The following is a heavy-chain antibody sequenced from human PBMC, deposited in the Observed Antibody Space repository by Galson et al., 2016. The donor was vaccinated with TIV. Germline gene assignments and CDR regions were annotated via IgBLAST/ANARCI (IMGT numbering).Heavy chain of an antibody. CDR2: ISAFHGQT. J-gene: IGHJ2*01. D-gene: IGHD3-10*01. Sequence: SVKVSCKASGYTLTIYGFSWVRQAPGQGLEWMGWISAFHGQTDYAQKFQGRVTMTTDTSTSTSYMELTSLRSGDTAVYYCARDSGASGAYYSSYWHFDLWGRGTLVTVSS. CDR3: ARDSGASGAYYSSYWHFDL. CDR1: GYTLTIYG. V-gene: IGHV1-18*01.